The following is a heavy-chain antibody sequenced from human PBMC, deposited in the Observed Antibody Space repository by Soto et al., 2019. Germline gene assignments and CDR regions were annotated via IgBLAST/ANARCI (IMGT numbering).Heavy chain of an antibody. Sequence: QVQVEQSGAEVKKPGASVKVSCKASGYTLSDYYMHWVRQAPGQGLEWMGWINPKSGDTNYAQKLQGRVTMTTDTSTSTAYMELRSLRSDDTAVYYCARAPQTVAGAGIWYWGQGTLVTVSS. CDR3: ARAPQTVAGAGIWY. CDR2: INPKSGDT. V-gene: IGHV1-2*02. J-gene: IGHJ4*02. D-gene: IGHD6-13*01. CDR1: GYTLSDYY.